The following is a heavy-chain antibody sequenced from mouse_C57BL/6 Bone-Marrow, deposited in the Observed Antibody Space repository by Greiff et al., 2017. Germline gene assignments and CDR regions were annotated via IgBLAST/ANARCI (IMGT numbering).Heavy chain of an antibody. CDR1: GFSLTSYA. CDR2: IWTGGGT. D-gene: IGHD1-1*01. V-gene: IGHV2-9-1*01. J-gene: IGHJ1*03. Sequence: VQRVESGPGLVAPSQSLSITCTVSGFSLTSYAISWVRQPPGTGLEWLGVIWTGGGTNYNSALKSRLSISKDNSKSQVFLKMNSLQTDDTARYYCARNWGYGSSYGYFDVWGTGTTGTVSS. CDR3: ARNWGYGSSYGYFDV.